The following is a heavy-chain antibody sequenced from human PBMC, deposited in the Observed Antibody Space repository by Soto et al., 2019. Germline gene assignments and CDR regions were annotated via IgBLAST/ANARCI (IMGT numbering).Heavy chain of an antibody. CDR2: ISYTGRT. Sequence: SETRSHTCIVSADSVTSGSYYWTWLRQPPGKGLEWIGYISYTGRTKYNPSLQSRVTISVDTSKNDFSLNLSSVTAADTAVYFCAREWGLLPYHVMNVWGHGTAVTVSS. V-gene: IGHV4-61*03. J-gene: IGHJ6*02. CDR1: ADSVTSGSYY. CDR3: AREWGLLPYHVMNV. D-gene: IGHD7-27*01.